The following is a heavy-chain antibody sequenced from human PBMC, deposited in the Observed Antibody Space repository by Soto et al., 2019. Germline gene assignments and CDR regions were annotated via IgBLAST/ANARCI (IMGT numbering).Heavy chain of an antibody. D-gene: IGHD4-4*01. CDR1: GGSISSSSYY. Sequence: ETLSLTCTVSGGSISSSSYYWGWIRQPPGKGLEWIGSMYYRGRTSSNPSLTRRVTISADTSKNQFSLKLSSVTAADTAVYYCAGETYSNRISWGQGNLVTVSA. V-gene: IGHV4-39*02. CDR2: MYYRGRT. J-gene: IGHJ4*02. CDR3: AGETYSNRIS.